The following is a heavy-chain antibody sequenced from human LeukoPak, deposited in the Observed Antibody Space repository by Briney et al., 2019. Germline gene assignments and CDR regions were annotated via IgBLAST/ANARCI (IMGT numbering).Heavy chain of an antibody. CDR2: ISGSGGST. D-gene: IGHD3-22*01. J-gene: IGHJ4*02. V-gene: IGHV3-23*01. Sequence: GGSLRLSCAASGFTFSSCAMSWVRQAPGKGLEWVSAISGSGGSTYYADSVKGRFTISRDNSKNTLYLQMNSLRAEDTAVYYCAKELDGYYYAAGFDYWGQGTLVTVSS. CDR3: AKELDGYYYAAGFDY. CDR1: GFTFSSCA.